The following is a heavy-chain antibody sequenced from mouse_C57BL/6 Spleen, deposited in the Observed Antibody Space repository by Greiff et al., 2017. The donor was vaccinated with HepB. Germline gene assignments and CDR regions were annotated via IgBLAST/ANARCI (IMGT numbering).Heavy chain of an antibody. V-gene: IGHV5-9*01. Sequence: EVKVEESGGGLVKPGGSLKLSCAASGFTFSSYTMSWVRQTPEKRLEWVATISGGGGNTYYPDSVKGRFTISRDNAKNTLYLQMSSLRSEDTALYYCARGGSYDAMDYWGQGTSVTVSS. CDR3: ARGGSYDAMDY. CDR1: GFTFSSYT. CDR2: ISGGGGNT. J-gene: IGHJ4*01. D-gene: IGHD1-1*02.